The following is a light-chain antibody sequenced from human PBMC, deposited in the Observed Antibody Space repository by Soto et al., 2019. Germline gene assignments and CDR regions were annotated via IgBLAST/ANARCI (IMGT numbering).Light chain of an antibody. CDR3: QQYGSSPPRT. CDR2: GAS. V-gene: IGKV3-20*01. CDR1: QSVNGNY. Sequence: EIVLTQSPGTLSLSPGERATLSCRASQSVNGNYLAWYQQKPGQAPRLLIYGASSRATGIPDRFTDSGSGTDFTLTISRLEPEDFAVYYCQQYGSSPPRTFGQGTKVEIK. J-gene: IGKJ1*01.